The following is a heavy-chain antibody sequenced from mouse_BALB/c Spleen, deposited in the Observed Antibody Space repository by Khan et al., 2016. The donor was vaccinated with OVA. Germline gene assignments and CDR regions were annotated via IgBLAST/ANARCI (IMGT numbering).Heavy chain of an antibody. V-gene: IGHV3-2*02. CDR3: AKRYAMDY. J-gene: IGHJ4*01. Sequence: EVQLQESGPGLVKPSQSLSLTCTVTGHSITRDYAWNWIRQFPGNKLEWLGYISYRGTSPYNPSLKRRISHTRDPSKNQFFLQLISVTTEDTDTYYCAKRYAMDYWGQGTSVTVSS. CDR1: GHSITRDYA. CDR2: ISYRGTS.